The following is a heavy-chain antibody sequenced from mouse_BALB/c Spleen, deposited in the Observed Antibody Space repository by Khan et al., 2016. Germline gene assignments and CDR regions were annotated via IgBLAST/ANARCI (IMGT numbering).Heavy chain of an antibody. V-gene: IGHV9-3-1*01. Sequence: QIQLVQSGPELKKPGETVKISCTASGYTFTNYGMHWVKQAPGKGLKWMGWINTYTGEPTYADDFKGRFAFSLETSASTAYLQINNLTNEDTVRYFCARRGDGSCYWYIDGWGAGTTVTVSS. CDR3: ARRGDGSCYWYIDG. CDR1: GYTFTNYG. J-gene: IGHJ1*01. CDR2: INTYTGEP. D-gene: IGHD1-1*01.